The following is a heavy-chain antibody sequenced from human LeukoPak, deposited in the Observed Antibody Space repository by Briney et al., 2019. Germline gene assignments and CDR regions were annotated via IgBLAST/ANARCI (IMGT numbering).Heavy chain of an antibody. CDR3: ASQTKDYSASAGSYWGAFDL. D-gene: IGHD3-10*01. J-gene: IGHJ3*01. V-gene: IGHV3-43*02. CDR1: GLTFYDQA. Sequence: GGSLRLSCAASGLTFYDQAMQWVRQGPGTGLEWVALSGNDGSTYYADSVRGRFTISRDSKNSLYLEMDSLRTEDTALYYCASQTKDYSASAGSYWGAFDLWGHETMFTVFS. CDR2: SGNDGST.